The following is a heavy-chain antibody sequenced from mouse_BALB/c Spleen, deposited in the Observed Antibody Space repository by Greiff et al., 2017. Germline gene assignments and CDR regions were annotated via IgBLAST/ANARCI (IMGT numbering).Heavy chain of an antibody. V-gene: IGHV1-54*01. J-gene: IGHJ4*01. CDR3: ARERGYAMDY. Sequence: QVQLKESGAELVRPGTSVKVSCKASGYAFTNYLIEWVKQRPGQGLEWIGVINPGSGGTNYNEKFKGKATLTADKSSSTAYMQLSSLTSDDSAVYFCARERGYAMDYWGQGTSVTVSS. CDR1: GYAFTNYL. CDR2: INPGSGGT.